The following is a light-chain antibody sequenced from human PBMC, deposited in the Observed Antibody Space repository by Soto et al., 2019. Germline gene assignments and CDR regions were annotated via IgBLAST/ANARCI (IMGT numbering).Light chain of an antibody. Sequence: QSVLTHPPSVSWSPGHAVTISCTGTSTDFVSYNRVSWYQQHPGTAPKLIIYEASNRPSGVPDRFSGSKSGNTASLTISGLQAAEEVDYHCSLYTSETNYVFGTGTKVTAL. V-gene: IGLV2-18*01. CDR3: SLYTSETNYV. J-gene: IGLJ1*01. CDR1: STDFVSYNR. CDR2: EAS.